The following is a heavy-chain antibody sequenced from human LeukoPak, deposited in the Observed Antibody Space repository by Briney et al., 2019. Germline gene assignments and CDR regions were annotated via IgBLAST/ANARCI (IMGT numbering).Heavy chain of an antibody. CDR1: GFTFSSYA. J-gene: IGHJ4*02. CDR2: ISSSSSYI. Sequence: PGGSLRLSCAASGFTFSSYAMNWVRQAPGKGLEWVSSISSSSSYIYYADSVKGRFTISRDNAKNSLYLQMNSLRAEDTAVYYCAPGKLGFWSGIFDYWGQGTLVTVSS. V-gene: IGHV3-21*01. D-gene: IGHD3-3*01. CDR3: APGKLGFWSGIFDY.